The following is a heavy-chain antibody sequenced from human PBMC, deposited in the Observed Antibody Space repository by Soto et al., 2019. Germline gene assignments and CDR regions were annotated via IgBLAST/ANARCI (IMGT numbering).Heavy chain of an antibody. CDR2: ISYDGSNK. V-gene: IGHV3-30*18. CDR3: AKDLRRSSRRWGTDV. CDR1: GFTFSSYG. D-gene: IGHD1-26*01. J-gene: IGHJ6*02. Sequence: QVQLVESGGGVVQPGRSLRLSCAASGFTFSSYGMHWVRQAPGKGLEWVAVISYDGSNKYYADSVKGRFTISRDNSKNTLYLQMNSLRAEDTAVYYCAKDLRRSSRRWGTDVWGQGTTVTVSS.